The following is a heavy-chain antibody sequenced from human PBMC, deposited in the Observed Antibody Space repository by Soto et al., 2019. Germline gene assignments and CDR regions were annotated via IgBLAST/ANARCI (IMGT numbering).Heavy chain of an antibody. CDR3: ARDRTMTVSATGHDFVSGLPNDDSHYYGMDV. CDR1: GLDFSHYA. D-gene: IGHD6-25*01. Sequence: QVQLVQSGGGVVQPGGSLRLTCSASGLDFSHYAVHWVRKAPGTGLEWVALMSFDGSYESFADSVKGRFIVSRDNFKNTVSLQIKSLPDDDTAMYYHARDRTMTVSATGHDFVSGLPNDDSHYYGMDVWGQGTTVTVTS. CDR2: MSFDGSYE. V-gene: IGHV3-30-3*01. J-gene: IGHJ6*02.